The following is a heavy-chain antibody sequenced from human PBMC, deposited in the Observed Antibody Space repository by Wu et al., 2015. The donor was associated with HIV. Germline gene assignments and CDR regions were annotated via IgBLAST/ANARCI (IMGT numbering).Heavy chain of an antibody. J-gene: IGHJ4*03. V-gene: IGHV1-46*01. CDR1: GYTFTSYY. Sequence: QVQLVQSGAEVKKPGASVKVSCKASGYTFTSYYMHWVRQAPGQGLEWMGIINPSGGSTSYAQKFQGRVTMTRDTSTSTVYMELSSLRSEDTAVYYCARASDYGDYYYFDYVGAKGTRGHRLL. D-gene: IGHD4-17*01. CDR3: ARASDYGDYYYFDY. CDR2: INPSGGST.